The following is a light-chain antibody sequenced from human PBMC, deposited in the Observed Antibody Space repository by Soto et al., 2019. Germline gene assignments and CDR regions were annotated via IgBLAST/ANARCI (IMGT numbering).Light chain of an antibody. J-gene: IGKJ3*01. CDR1: QSISSW. Sequence: DIQMTQSPSTLSASVGDRVTIICRASQSISSWLAWYQQKPGKAPKLLIYKASSLESGVPSRFSGSGSGTEFTLTISSLQPDDFATYYCQQYNSYSITFGPGTKVDIK. CDR2: KAS. V-gene: IGKV1-5*03. CDR3: QQYNSYSIT.